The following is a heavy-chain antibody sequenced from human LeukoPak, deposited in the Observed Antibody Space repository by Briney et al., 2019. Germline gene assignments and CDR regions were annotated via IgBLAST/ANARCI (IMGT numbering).Heavy chain of an antibody. CDR3: ATWYGSGSSDYYGMDV. Sequence: GGSLRLSCADSAFTVNSNFMSWVRQAPGKGLEWVSVIYNGGRIYYADSVKGRFTISRDNSKNTLYLQMNSLRAEDTAVYYCATWYGSGSSDYYGMDVWGQGTTVTVSS. CDR1: AFTVNSNF. J-gene: IGHJ6*02. V-gene: IGHV3-66*01. CDR2: IYNGGRI. D-gene: IGHD3-10*01.